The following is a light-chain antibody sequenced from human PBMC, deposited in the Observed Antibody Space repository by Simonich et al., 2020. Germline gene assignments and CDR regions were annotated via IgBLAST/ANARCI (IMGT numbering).Light chain of an antibody. CDR3: QQYNNWPPWT. CDR2: GAS. V-gene: IGKV3-15*01. Sequence: EIVMTQSPATLSVSPGERATLHCRASQGVSSNLAWYQREPGQAPRLLIYGASTRATGIPARFSGSGSGTEFTLTISSLQSEDFAVYYCQQYNNWPPWTFGQGTKVEIK. J-gene: IGKJ1*01. CDR1: QGVSSN.